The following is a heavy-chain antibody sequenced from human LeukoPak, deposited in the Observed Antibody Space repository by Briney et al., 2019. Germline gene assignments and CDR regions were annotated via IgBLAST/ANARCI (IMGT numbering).Heavy chain of an antibody. V-gene: IGHV3-9*01. J-gene: IGHJ4*02. CDR1: GFTFDDYA. CDR3: AKGDRAGYGDYVRGYYFDY. CDR2: ISWNSGSI. Sequence: GRSLRLSCAASGFTFDDYAMHWVRQAPGKGLEWVSGISWNSGSIGYADSVKGRFTISRDNAKNSLYLQMNSLRAEDTALYYCAKGDRAGYGDYVRGYYFDYWGQGTLVTVSS. D-gene: IGHD4-17*01.